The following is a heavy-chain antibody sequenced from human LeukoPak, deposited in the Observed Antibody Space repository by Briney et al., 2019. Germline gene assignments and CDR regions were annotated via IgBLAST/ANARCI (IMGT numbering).Heavy chain of an antibody. V-gene: IGHV1-2*02. CDR3: ARDYSDVLTGYYHF. CDR2: INPNSGRT. CDR1: GYSFNDYY. Sequence: ASVKVSCKTSGYSFNDYYVHWVRQAPGQGLEWMGWINPNSGRTYYAPKFLGRVTLTTDTSIATAYMDLSSLIPGDTALYYCARDYSDVLTGYYHFWGQGTLVTVSS. D-gene: IGHD3-9*01. J-gene: IGHJ4*02.